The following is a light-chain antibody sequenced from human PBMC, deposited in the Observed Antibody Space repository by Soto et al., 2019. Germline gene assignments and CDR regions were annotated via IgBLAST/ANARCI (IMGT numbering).Light chain of an antibody. CDR1: QSISTR. Sequence: DIQMTQSPSTLSASVGARVTITCRASQSISTRLAWYQQKSGTAPNLLIYVGSSLESGVPSRFRGSGVGTEFTLTISSLQPDDFETYYCQQYNSYSITFGQGTRLEIK. J-gene: IGKJ5*01. CDR2: VGS. CDR3: QQYNSYSIT. V-gene: IGKV1-5*01.